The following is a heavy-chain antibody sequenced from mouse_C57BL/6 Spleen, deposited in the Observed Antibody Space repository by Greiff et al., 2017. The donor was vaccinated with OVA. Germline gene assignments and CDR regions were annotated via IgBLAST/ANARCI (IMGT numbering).Heavy chain of an antibody. V-gene: IGHV5-6*01. CDR2: ISSGGSYT. D-gene: IGHD1-1*01. CDR3: ARQGITTVVAPPSFDV. CDR1: GFTFSSYG. Sequence: EVHLVESGGDLVKPGGSLKLSCAASGFTFSSYGMSWVRQTPDKRLEWVATISSGGSYTYYPDSVKGRFTISRDNAKNTLYLQMSSLKSEDTAMYYCARQGITTVVAPPSFDVWGTGTTVTVSS. J-gene: IGHJ1*03.